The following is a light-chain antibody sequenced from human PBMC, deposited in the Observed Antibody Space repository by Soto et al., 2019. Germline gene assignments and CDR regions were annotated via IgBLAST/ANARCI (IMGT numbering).Light chain of an antibody. CDR3: QSYDSSLSAFYV. CDR2: ANS. CDR1: SSNIGAGYD. Sequence: QSVLTQPPSVSGAPGQRVTISCTGSSSNIGAGYDVHWYQQLPGRAPKLLIYANSNRPSGVPDRFSGSRSGTSASLAITGLQDEDEADYSCQSYDSSLSAFYVYGTGTKLTVL. V-gene: IGLV1-40*01. J-gene: IGLJ1*01.